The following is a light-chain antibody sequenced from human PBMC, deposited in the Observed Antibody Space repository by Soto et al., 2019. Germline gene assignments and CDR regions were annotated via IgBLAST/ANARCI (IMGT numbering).Light chain of an antibody. CDR1: SSDVGAYDF. Sequence: QSALTQPASVSGSPGQSITISCTGTSSDVGAYDFVSWYQHYPGKAPKLVTFDVTHRPPGISDRFSGSKSDNTASLTISGLQTEDEADYYCCSYVSSKTYVFGTGTKLTVL. CDR3: CSYVSSKTYV. CDR2: DVT. J-gene: IGLJ1*01. V-gene: IGLV2-14*01.